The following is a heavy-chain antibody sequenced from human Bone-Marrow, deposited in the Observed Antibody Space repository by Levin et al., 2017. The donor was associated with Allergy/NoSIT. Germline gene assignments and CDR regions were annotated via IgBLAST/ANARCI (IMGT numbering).Heavy chain of an antibody. V-gene: IGHV3-43*01. CDR3: AKDLSPRIAVTGNIEY. D-gene: IGHD6-19*01. CDR1: GFTFNDYT. CDR2: ISWDASTT. Sequence: ASVKVSCAASGFTFNDYTMHWVRQAPQRGLEWVTLISWDASTTYYADSVRGRFTISRDNSKNALYLQMNSLTTEDTALYYCAKDLSPRIAVTGNIEYWGQGTLVTVSS. J-gene: IGHJ4*02.